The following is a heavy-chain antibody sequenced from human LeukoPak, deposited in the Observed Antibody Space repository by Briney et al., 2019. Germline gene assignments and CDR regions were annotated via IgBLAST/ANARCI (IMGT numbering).Heavy chain of an antibody. D-gene: IGHD2-21*01. CDR3: VRHLFTRDAFDI. J-gene: IGHJ3*02. Sequence: SETLSLTCTVSGGSISSSTYYWGWIRQPPGKGLEWIGSIYYSGSTSYNPSLRSRVTISVDTSKNQFSLNLRSVTAADTGLYYCVRHLFTRDAFDIWGQGTRVTVSS. CDR2: IYYSGST. CDR1: GGSISSSTYY. V-gene: IGHV4-39*01.